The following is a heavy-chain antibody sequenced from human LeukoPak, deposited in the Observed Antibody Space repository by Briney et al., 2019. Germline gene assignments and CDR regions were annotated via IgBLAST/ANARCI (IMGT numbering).Heavy chain of an antibody. CDR3: ARDGLYYGSDPRDY. CDR1: GYTFTSYG. J-gene: IGHJ4*02. V-gene: IGHV1-18*01. CDR2: ISAYNGNT. D-gene: IGHD3-10*01. Sequence: GASVNVSCKASGYTFTSYGISWVRQAPGQGLEWMGWISAYNGNTNYAQKLQGRVTMTTDTSTSTAYMELRSLRSDDTAVYYCARDGLYYGSDPRDYWGQGTLVTVSS.